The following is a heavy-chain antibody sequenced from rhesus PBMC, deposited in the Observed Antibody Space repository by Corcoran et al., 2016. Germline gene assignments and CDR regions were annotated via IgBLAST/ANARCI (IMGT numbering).Heavy chain of an antibody. CDR1: GDSLSSVSW. J-gene: IGHJ4*01. V-gene: IGHV4-65*02. CDR2: GGGNSCPT. D-gene: IGHD3-3*01. CDR3: ARRYSSSWT. Sequence: QVQLQESGPGLVRPAETLSLTCGVSGDSLSSVSWWTWTRHPPGKGLEWMWNGGGNSCPTYYNPSLKSRATISKDASQDQFSLKLTSVTAADTAVYFCARRYSSSWTWGQGVLVSVSS.